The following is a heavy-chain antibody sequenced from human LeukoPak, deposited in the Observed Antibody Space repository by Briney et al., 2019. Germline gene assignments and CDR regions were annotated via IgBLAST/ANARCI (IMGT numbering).Heavy chain of an antibody. CDR2: VYGSDVT. V-gene: IGHV3-53*01. J-gene: IGHJ4*02. CDR3: ARDAANSIRARHDY. Sequence: PGGSLRLSCAASGFAVSSNYMSWVRQAPGKGLEWVSVVYGSDVTYYAASVRGRFTISRDNSKNTLYLRMNSLRAEDSAVYFCARDAANSIRARHDYWGQGTLVTVSS. D-gene: IGHD6-6*01. CDR1: GFAVSSNY.